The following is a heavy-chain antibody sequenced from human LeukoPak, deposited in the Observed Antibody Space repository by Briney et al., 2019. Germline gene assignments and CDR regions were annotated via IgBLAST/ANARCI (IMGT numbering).Heavy chain of an antibody. CDR2: IYYSGST. D-gene: IGHD2-2*01. Sequence: PSDTLSLTCTVSGGSISSSSDYCGWIRQPPGKGLEWIGSIYYSGSTYYNPSLKSQVTISVDTSKNQSSPKLSSVTAAATAVYYCARGPSAKGARHYYYYYYMDVWGKGTTVTVSS. CDR3: ARGPSAKGARHYYYYYYMDV. CDR1: GGSISSSSDY. V-gene: IGHV4-39*01. J-gene: IGHJ6*03.